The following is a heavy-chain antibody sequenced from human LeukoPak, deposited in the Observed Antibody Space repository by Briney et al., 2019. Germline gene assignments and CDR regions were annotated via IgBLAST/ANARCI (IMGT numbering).Heavy chain of an antibody. CDR2: IYYSGST. V-gene: IGHV4-31*03. J-gene: IGHJ4*02. Sequence: SETLSLTCTVSGGSISSGGYYWSWIHQQPGKGLEWIGYIYYSGSTYYNSSLKSRVTISVDTSKNQFSLKLSSVTAADTAVYYCARGNYGGNSRRFDYWGQGTLVTVSS. CDR3: ARGNYGGNSRRFDY. D-gene: IGHD4-23*01. CDR1: GGSISSGGYY.